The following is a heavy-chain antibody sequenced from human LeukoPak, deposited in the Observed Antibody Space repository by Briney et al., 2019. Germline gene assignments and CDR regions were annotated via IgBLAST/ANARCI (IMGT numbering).Heavy chain of an antibody. CDR2: MNPNSGNT. CDR1: GYTFTSYD. J-gene: IGHJ6*03. D-gene: IGHD1-26*01. CDR3: ARGRRVVGATTFRYYYYMDV. V-gene: IGHV1-8*03. Sequence: GASVKVSCKASGYTFTSYDINWVRQATGQGLVWMGWMNPNSGNTGYAQKFQGRVTITRNTSISTAYMELSSLRSEDTAVYYCARGRRVVGATTFRYYYYMDVWGKGTTVTVSS.